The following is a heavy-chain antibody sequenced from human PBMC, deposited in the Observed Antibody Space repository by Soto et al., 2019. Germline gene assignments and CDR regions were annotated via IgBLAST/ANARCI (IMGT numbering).Heavy chain of an antibody. CDR1: GGSFSGYY. V-gene: IGHV4-34*01. CDR3: ARGLVQVPPRYCSSTSCKNYGMDV. Sequence: PSETLSLTCAVYGGSFSGYYWSWIRQPPGKGLEWIGEINHSGSTNYNPSLKSRVTISVATSKNQFSLKLSSVTAADTAVYYCARGLVQVPPRYCSSTSCKNYGMDVWGQGTTVTVSS. J-gene: IGHJ6*02. CDR2: INHSGST. D-gene: IGHD2-2*01.